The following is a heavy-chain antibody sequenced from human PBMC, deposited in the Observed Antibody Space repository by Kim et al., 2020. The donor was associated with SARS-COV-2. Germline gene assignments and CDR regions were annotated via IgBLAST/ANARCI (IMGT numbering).Heavy chain of an antibody. CDR3: ARGYYDFWSGDYLRTYYYYYGMDV. J-gene: IGHJ6*02. CDR2: IYSGDSDT. CDR1: GYSFTSYW. Sequence: GESLKISCKGSGYSFTSYWIGWVRQMPGKGLEWMGIIYSGDSDTRYSPSFQGQVTISADKSISTAYLPWSSLKASDTAMYYCARGYYDFWSGDYLRTYYYYYGMDVWGQGTTVTVSS. V-gene: IGHV5-51*06. D-gene: IGHD3-3*01.